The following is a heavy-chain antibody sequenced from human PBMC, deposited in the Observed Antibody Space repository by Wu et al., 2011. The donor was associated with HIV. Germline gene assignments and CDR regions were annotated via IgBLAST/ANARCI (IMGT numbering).Heavy chain of an antibody. D-gene: IGHD1-26*01. CDR1: GYIFTSYG. Sequence: QLQLVQSGAEVRKPGASVKVSCKASGYIFTSYGISWVRQAPGQGLEWMGWISPYKGDTNYAQKFQGRVTMTTDTSTNTAYMELRSLRSDDMAVYYCARLRGGRRVGPIRDHAFDIWGQGTRVTDLF. CDR2: ISPYKGDT. CDR3: ARLRGGRRVGPIRDHAFDI. J-gene: IGHJ3*02. V-gene: IGHV1-18*03.